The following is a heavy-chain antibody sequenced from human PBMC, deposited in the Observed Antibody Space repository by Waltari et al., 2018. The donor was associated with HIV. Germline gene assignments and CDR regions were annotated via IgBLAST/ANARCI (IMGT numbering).Heavy chain of an antibody. CDR1: GFSLSTSGVG. J-gene: IGHJ5*02. CDR3: AHSICEWELLGARRDWFDP. Sequence: QITLKESGPTLVKPTQTLTLTCTFSGFSLSTSGVGVGWIRQPPGKALEWLALIYWNDDKRYSPSLKSRLTITKDTSKNQVVLTMTNMDPVDTATYYCAHSICEWELLGARRDWFDPWGQGTLVTVSS. D-gene: IGHD1-26*01. CDR2: IYWNDDK. V-gene: IGHV2-5*01.